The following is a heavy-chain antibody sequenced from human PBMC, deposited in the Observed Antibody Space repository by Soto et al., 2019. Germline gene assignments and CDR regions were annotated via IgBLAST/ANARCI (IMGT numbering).Heavy chain of an antibody. V-gene: IGHV4-59*01. Sequence: SETLSLTCTVSVGAISSYYWSWIRQPPGKGLEWIGYIYYSGSTNYNPSLKSRVTIAVDTSKNQFSLKLSSVTATDTAVYYCAREGYDFWSGYYMRGHYGMDVWGQGTTVTVSS. J-gene: IGHJ6*02. D-gene: IGHD3-3*01. CDR3: AREGYDFWSGYYMRGHYGMDV. CDR1: VGAISSYY. CDR2: IYYSGST.